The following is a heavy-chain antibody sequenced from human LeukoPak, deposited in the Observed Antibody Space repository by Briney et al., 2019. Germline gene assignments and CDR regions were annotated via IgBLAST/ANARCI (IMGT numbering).Heavy chain of an antibody. CDR1: GFTFSSYA. V-gene: IGHV3-23*01. J-gene: IGHJ4*02. Sequence: TGGSLRLSCAASGFTFSSYAMSWVRQAPGKGLEWVSAISGSGGSTYYADSMKGRFTISRDNSKDTLYLQMNSLRAEDTAVYYCARINIAVAGKLFDYWGQGTLVTVSS. CDR2: ISGSGGST. CDR3: ARINIAVAGKLFDY. D-gene: IGHD6-19*01.